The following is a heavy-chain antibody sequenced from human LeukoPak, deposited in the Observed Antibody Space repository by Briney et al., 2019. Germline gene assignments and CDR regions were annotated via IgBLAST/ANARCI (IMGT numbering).Heavy chain of an antibody. D-gene: IGHD3-22*01. Sequence: GGSLRLSCAASGFTFSSYWMSWVRQAPGKGLEWVANIKQDGSEKYYVDSVKGRFTISRDNAKNSLYLQMNSLRAEDTAVYYCARAPYDSSGYYLDWGQGTLVTVSS. CDR1: GFTFSSYW. V-gene: IGHV3-7*03. CDR3: ARAPYDSSGYYLD. CDR2: IKQDGSEK. J-gene: IGHJ1*01.